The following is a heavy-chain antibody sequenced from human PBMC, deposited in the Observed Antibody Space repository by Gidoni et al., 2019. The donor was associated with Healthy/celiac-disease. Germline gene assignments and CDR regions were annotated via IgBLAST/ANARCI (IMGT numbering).Heavy chain of an antibody. Sequence: EVQLVESGVGLVRPGGSLRLSCAASGFTFYDYGRSGVRQAPGKGLEGVSGINWNGGSTGYADSVKGRFTISRDNAKNSLYLQMNSLRAEDTALYHCARVAVNRPYYYYYYGMDVWGQGTTVTVSS. CDR1: GFTFYDYG. D-gene: IGHD2-21*01. CDR3: ARVAVNRPYYYYYYGMDV. V-gene: IGHV3-20*01. CDR2: INWNGGST. J-gene: IGHJ6*02.